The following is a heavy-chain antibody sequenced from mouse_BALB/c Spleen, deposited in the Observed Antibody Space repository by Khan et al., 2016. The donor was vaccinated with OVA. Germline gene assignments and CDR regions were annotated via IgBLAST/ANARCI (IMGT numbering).Heavy chain of an antibody. D-gene: IGHD2-14*01. Sequence: QVQLQQSEAELARPGASVKMSCKASGYTFTSYTIHWIKLRPGQGLEWIGYINPSNGYSNYNQKFKDKVTLTADKSSTTAYMQLSSLTSDDSAVYNCVRDGAYHRNDGWFAYWGLGTLVTVSA. J-gene: IGHJ3*01. CDR1: GYTFTSYT. CDR3: VRDGAYHRNDGWFAY. CDR2: INPSNGYS. V-gene: IGHV1-4*01.